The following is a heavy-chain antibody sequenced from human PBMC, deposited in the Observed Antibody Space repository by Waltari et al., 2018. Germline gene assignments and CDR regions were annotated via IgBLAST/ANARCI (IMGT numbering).Heavy chain of an antibody. CDR2: ISSGSSYR. Sequence: EVQLVGSGGGLVKPGGSLRLSCAASGFTFSSYTMNWVRQAPGKGLEWGSAISSGSSYRFYADSGKGRCTISRDNAKNSLYLQMNSLRVEDTAVYYCAREWGVMVGTAGYYFDYWGQGSLVTVSS. CDR1: GFTFSSYT. V-gene: IGHV3-21*01. J-gene: IGHJ4*02. D-gene: IGHD3-9*01. CDR3: AREWGVMVGTAGYYFDY.